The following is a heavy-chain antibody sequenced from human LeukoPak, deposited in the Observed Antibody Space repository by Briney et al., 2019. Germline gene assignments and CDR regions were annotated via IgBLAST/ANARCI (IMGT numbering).Heavy chain of an antibody. CDR3: ARDTLPVRGGGIDP. CDR1: GFTVSSFE. CDR2: INSDGSST. Sequence: GGSLRLSCEASGFTVSSFEINWVRQAPGKGLVWVSRINSDGSSTSYADSVKGRFTISRDNSKNTLYLQMNSLRPEDTALYYCARDTLPVRGGGIDPWGQGTLVTVSS. D-gene: IGHD3-10*01. J-gene: IGHJ5*02. V-gene: IGHV3-74*01.